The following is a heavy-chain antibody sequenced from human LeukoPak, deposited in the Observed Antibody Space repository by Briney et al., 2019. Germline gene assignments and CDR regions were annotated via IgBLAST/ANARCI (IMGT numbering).Heavy chain of an antibody. CDR3: ARSNGHLGYYYYRMDV. V-gene: IGHV3-74*01. J-gene: IGHJ6*02. CDR2: INSDGSST. D-gene: IGHD3-16*01. CDR1: GFTFSSSW. Sequence: PGGSLRLSCAASGFTFSSSWMHWVRQAPGKGLVWVSRINSDGSSTSYADSVKGRFTISRDNAKNTLYLQMNSLRAEDTAVYYCARSNGHLGYYYYRMDVWGQGTTVTVSS.